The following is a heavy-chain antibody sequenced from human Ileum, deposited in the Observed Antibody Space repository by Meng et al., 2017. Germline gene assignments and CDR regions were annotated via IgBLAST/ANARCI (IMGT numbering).Heavy chain of an antibody. CDR3: ARADYVRYFDL. Sequence: QGRLQLPGPGLGQPSETLSLTCAVSGVSIESNNWWTWVRQPPGQGLEWIGEVYHSGSTHYNPSLQSRVTISIDNSKNRFSLSLNSVTAADTAIYYCARADYVRYFDLWGRGTLVTVSS. CDR2: VYHSGST. J-gene: IGHJ2*01. V-gene: IGHV4-4*02. D-gene: IGHD3-10*02. CDR1: GVSIESNNW.